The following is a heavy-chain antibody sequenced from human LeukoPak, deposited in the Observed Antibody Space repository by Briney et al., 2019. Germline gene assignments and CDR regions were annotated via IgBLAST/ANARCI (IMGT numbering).Heavy chain of an antibody. D-gene: IGHD4-17*01. V-gene: IGHV3-33*01. Sequence: GGSLRLSCEASGLTFSTYGMHWVRQAPGKGLEWVAVIWYDGSNKNYADSVKGRFTISRDNSKNTLYLQMNSLRAEDTAVYYCARGGRTTWHGMDVWGQGTTVTVSS. J-gene: IGHJ6*02. CDR2: IWYDGSNK. CDR1: GLTFSTYG. CDR3: ARGGRTTWHGMDV.